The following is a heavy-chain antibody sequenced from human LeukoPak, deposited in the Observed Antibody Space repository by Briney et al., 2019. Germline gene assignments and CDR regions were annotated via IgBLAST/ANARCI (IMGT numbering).Heavy chain of an antibody. Sequence: SETLSLTCSVSGGSISTYYWSWIRQPPGKGLEWIGYVYYSGSTYYNPSLKSRVTISVDTSKNQFSLKLSSVTAADTAVYYCAREGGFCTSTSCYGLGFDYWGQGTLVTVSS. J-gene: IGHJ4*02. V-gene: IGHV4-59*12. CDR3: AREGGFCTSTSCYGLGFDY. CDR2: VYYSGST. CDR1: GGSISTYY. D-gene: IGHD2-2*01.